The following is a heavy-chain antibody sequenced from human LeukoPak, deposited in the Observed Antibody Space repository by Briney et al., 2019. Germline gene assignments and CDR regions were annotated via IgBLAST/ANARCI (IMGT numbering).Heavy chain of an antibody. CDR2: IYDSGST. CDR1: GGSISSYY. Sequence: SETLSLTCTVSGGSISSYYWSWIRQPPGKGLEWIGYIYDSGSTYYNPSLKSRVTISVDTSKNQFSLRLRSVTAADTAVYYCARDIIERRGAVGFGPWGQGTLVTVSS. J-gene: IGHJ5*02. V-gene: IGHV4-59*01. D-gene: IGHD6-13*01. CDR3: ARDIIERRGAVGFGP.